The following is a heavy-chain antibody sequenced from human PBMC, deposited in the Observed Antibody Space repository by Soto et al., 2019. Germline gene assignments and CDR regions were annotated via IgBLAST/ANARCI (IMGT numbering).Heavy chain of an antibody. CDR1: GGSISSGGYY. V-gene: IGHV4-31*03. J-gene: IGHJ4*02. D-gene: IGHD6-13*01. CDR2: IYYSGST. Sequence: QVQLQESGPGLVKPSQTLSLTCTVSGGSISSGGYYWSWIRQHPGKGLEWIGYIYYSGSTYYNTSIHSRVTISVDTSKNPFSLKLSSVTAADTAVYYCASCPQLGYSSSWYTVWGQGTLVTVSS. CDR3: ASCPQLGYSSSWYTV.